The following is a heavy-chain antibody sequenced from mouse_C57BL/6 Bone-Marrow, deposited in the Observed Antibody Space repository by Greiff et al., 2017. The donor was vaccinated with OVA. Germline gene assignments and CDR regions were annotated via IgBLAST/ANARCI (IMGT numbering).Heavy chain of an antibody. V-gene: IGHV1-26*01. J-gene: IGHJ2*01. CDR1: GYTFTDYY. CDR2: INPNNGGT. Sequence: EVQLQQSGPELVKPGASVKISCKASGYTFTDYYMNWVKQSHGKSLEWIGDINPNNGGTSYNQKFTGKATLTVDKSSSAAYMEIRSLTSDDSAVYYGAREGAYYSKNYFDYWGQGTTLTVSS. D-gene: IGHD2-5*01. CDR3: AREGAYYSKNYFDY.